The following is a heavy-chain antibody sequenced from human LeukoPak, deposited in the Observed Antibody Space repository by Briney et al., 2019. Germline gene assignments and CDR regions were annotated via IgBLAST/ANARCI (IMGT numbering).Heavy chain of an antibody. J-gene: IGHJ3*02. Sequence: GGSLRLSCAASGFTFDEYGMSWVRQAPGKGLEWVSSISHSSSYIYYADSVKGRFTISRDNAKNSLYLQMNSLRAEDTAVYYCARAYRDAFDIWGQETMVTVSS. CDR1: GFTFDEYG. V-gene: IGHV3-21*01. CDR2: ISHSSSYI. CDR3: ARAYRDAFDI.